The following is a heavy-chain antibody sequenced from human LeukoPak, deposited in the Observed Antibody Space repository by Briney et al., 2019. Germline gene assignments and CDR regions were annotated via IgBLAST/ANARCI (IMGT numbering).Heavy chain of an antibody. V-gene: IGHV4-30-2*01. CDR2: IYHSGST. J-gene: IGHJ4*02. Sequence: SETLSLTCAVSGGSISSGGYSWSWIRQPPGTGLEWIGYIYHSGSTYYNPSLKSRVTISVDRSKNQFSLKLSSVTAADTAVYYCAREGTYGSGSYYFDYWGQGTLVTVSS. CDR3: AREGTYGSGSYYFDY. D-gene: IGHD3-10*01. CDR1: GGSISSGGYS.